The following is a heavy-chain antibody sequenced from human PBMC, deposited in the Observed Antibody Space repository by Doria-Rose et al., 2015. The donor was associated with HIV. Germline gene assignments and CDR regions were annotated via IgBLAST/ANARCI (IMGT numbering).Heavy chain of an antibody. CDR2: FRPQDGET. Sequence: QVQLVQSGAEAKKPGASVRVSCKVSGYTLAGLSMHWVRQAPGKGLEWLGGFRPQDGETIYTQKFQGRVTMTEDTSTDTAYLELSSLTSEDTAVYYCATGHRDGFNYGGDFWGQGTLVTVSS. CDR1: GYTLAGLS. CDR3: ATGHRDGFNYGGDF. V-gene: IGHV1-24*01. J-gene: IGHJ4*02. D-gene: IGHD5-12*01.